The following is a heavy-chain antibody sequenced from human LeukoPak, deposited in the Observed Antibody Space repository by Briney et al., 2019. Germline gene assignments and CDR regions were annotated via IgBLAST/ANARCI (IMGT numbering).Heavy chain of an antibody. D-gene: IGHD6-6*01. CDR3: TRQYSSSYYSDY. CDR2: INHSGTT. Sequence: SETLSLTCAVSGGSFSGFYWSWIRQPPGGGLEWIADINHSGTTNYNPSLKSRVTISVDTSKNQFSLNLKSMTATDTAVYYCTRQYSSSYYSDYWGQGTLVTVSS. CDR1: GGSFSGFY. V-gene: IGHV4-34*01. J-gene: IGHJ4*02.